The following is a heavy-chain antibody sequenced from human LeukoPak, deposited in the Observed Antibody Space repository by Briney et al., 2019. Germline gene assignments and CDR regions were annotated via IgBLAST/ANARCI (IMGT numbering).Heavy chain of an antibody. CDR1: GGSISSSNW. CDR2: IYHSGST. J-gene: IGHJ4*02. Sequence: PSETLSLTCAVSGGSISSSNWWSWVRPPPGKGLEWIGEIYHSGSTNYNPSLKSRVTISVDTSKNQFSLKLSSVTAADTAVYYCARVGMATSMDYWGQGTLVTVSS. V-gene: IGHV4-4*02. D-gene: IGHD5-24*01. CDR3: ARVGMATSMDY.